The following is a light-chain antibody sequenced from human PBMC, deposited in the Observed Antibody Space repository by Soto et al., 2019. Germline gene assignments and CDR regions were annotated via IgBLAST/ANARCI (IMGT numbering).Light chain of an antibody. CDR1: PSISSW. J-gene: IGKJ1*01. CDR2: DAS. V-gene: IGKV1-5*01. Sequence: DIQMTQSPSTLSASVGDRVTITCRASPSISSWLAWYQQKPGKAPNLLIYDASSLESGVPSRFCGSGSGTEFTLTIRSLKPDDFATDYCQPYNSHWTFGQGTKVDIK. CDR3: QPYNSHWT.